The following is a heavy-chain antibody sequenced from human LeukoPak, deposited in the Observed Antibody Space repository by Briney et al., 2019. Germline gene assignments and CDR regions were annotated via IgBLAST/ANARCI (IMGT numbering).Heavy chain of an antibody. D-gene: IGHD3-10*01. J-gene: IGHJ4*02. CDR2: ISSSSSYI. CDR3: AREKGAEEYYFDY. Sequence: GGSLRLSCAASGFTFSSYSMNWVRQAPGKGLEWVSSISSSSSYIYYADSVKGRFTISRDNAKNSLYLQMNSLRAEDTAVYYCAREKGAEEYYFDYWGQGTLATVSS. V-gene: IGHV3-21*01. CDR1: GFTFSSYS.